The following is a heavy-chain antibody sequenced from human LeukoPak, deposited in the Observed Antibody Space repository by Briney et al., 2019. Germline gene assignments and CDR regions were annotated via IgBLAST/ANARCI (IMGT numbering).Heavy chain of an antibody. CDR2: ISTSGGST. CDR3: AGKQQLVLRNS. V-gene: IGHV3-23*01. CDR1: GFTFSYYW. J-gene: IGHJ4*02. D-gene: IGHD6-13*01. Sequence: QPGGSLRLSCAASGFTFSYYWMSWVRQAPGKGLEWVSAISTSGGSTYYADSVKGRFTISRDNSKNTLYLQMDSLRAEDTAVYFCAGKQQLVLRNSWGQGTLVTVSS.